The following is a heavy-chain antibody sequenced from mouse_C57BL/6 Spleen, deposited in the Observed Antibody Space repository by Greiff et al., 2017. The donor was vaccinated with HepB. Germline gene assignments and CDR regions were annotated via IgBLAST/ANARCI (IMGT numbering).Heavy chain of an antibody. D-gene: IGHD2-12*01. CDR3: ARGRDYSPFAY. J-gene: IGHJ3*01. Sequence: QVHVKQSGAELVRPGTSVKVSCKASGYAFTNYLIEWVKQRPGQGLEWIGVINPGSGGTNYNEKFKGKATLTADKSSSTAYMQLSSLTSEDSAVYFCARGRDYSPFAYWGQGTLVTVSA. CDR2: INPGSGGT. CDR1: GYAFTNYL. V-gene: IGHV1-54*01.